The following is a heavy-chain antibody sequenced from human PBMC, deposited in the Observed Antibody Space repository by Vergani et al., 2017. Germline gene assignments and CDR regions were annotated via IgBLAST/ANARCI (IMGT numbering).Heavy chain of an antibody. D-gene: IGHD4-23*01. CDR3: AREPTDYGGNSGWFDP. Sequence: QVQLQESGPGLVKSSETLSLTCSVSGYSISSGYYWGWIRQPPGKGLEWIRSIYHSGSTYYNPSLKSRVTISVDTSKNQFSLKMSSVTAADTAVYYCAREPTDYGGNSGWFDPWGQGTLVTVSS. CDR1: GYSISSGYY. J-gene: IGHJ5*02. CDR2: IYHSGST. V-gene: IGHV4-38-2*02.